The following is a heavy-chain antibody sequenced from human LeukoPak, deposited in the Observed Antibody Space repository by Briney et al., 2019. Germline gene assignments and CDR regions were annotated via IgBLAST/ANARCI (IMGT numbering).Heavy chain of an antibody. CDR2: ISSSSSTI. CDR1: GFTFSSYS. J-gene: IGHJ4*02. Sequence: PGRSLRLSCAASGFTFSSYSMNWVRQAPGKGLERVSYISSSSSTIYYADSVKGRFTISRDNSKNTVHLQINSLRAEDTATYYCAKGAQYDFWSGYTIEYFDVWGQGTLVSVSS. V-gene: IGHV3-48*04. D-gene: IGHD3-3*01. CDR3: AKGAQYDFWSGYTIEYFDV.